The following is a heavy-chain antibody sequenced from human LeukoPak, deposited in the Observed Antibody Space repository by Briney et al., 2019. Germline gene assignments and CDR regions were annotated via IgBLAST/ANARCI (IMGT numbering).Heavy chain of an antibody. V-gene: IGHV3-7*01. J-gene: IGHJ4*02. CDR2: IKQDGSEK. CDR1: GFTFSSYA. CDR3: ARGSPVDY. Sequence: PGGSLRLSCAASGFTFSSYAMSWVRQAPGKGLEWVANIKQDGSEKYYVDSVKGRFTISRDNAKNSLYLQMNTLRAEDTAVYYCARGSPVDYWGQGTLVTVSS.